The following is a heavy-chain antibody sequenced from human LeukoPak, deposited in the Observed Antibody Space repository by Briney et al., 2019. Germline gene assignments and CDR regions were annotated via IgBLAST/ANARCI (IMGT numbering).Heavy chain of an antibody. Sequence: GGSLRLSCAASGFSFDDYTMHWVRQAPGKGLEWASLINWDSSSTSYVDSVKGRFTISRDNSKNSLYLQMNSLRTEDTALYYCVKGVHFWGYYFDFWGQGTLVTVSS. CDR1: GFSFDDYT. D-gene: IGHD3-3*02. CDR3: VKGVHFWGYYFDF. CDR2: INWDSSST. J-gene: IGHJ4*02. V-gene: IGHV3-43*01.